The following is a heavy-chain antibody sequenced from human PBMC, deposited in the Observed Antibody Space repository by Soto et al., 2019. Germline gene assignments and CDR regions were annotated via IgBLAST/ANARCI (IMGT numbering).Heavy chain of an antibody. V-gene: IGHV4-34*01. CDR1: GGSFSGYY. D-gene: IGHD2-2*01. CDR3: ARGWEIVPAATYYYYGMDV. Sequence: TSETLSLTCAVYGGSFSGYYWSWIRQPPGKGLEWIGEINHSGSTNYNPSLKSRVTISVDTSKNQFSLKLSSVTAADTAVYYCARGWEIVPAATYYYYGMDVWGQGTTVTVSS. J-gene: IGHJ6*02. CDR2: INHSGST.